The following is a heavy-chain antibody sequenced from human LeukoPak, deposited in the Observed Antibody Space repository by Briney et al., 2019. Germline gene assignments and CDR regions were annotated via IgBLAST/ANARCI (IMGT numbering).Heavy chain of an antibody. CDR2: ISGSGDIT. CDR3: AKDPLVNSQEYFDY. Sequence: GGSLRLSCSASGFTFSSYAMHWVRQAPGKGLEYVSAISGSGDITYYADSVKGRFTISRDNSKNTLYLQMNSLRAEDTAVYYCAKDPLVNSQEYFDYWGQGTLVTVSS. V-gene: IGHV3-64*04. J-gene: IGHJ4*02. D-gene: IGHD2/OR15-2a*01. CDR1: GFTFSSYA.